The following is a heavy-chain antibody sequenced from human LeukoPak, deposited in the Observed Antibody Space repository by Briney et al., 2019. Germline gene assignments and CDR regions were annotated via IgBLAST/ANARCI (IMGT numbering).Heavy chain of an antibody. CDR3: ATVYTAWELLPGAFDI. J-gene: IGHJ3*02. CDR1: GYTLTELS. Sequence: ASVKVSCKVSGYTLTELSMHWVRQAPGKGLEWMGGFDPEDGETIYAQKFQGRVTMTEGTSTDTAYMELSSLRSEDTAVYYCATVYTAWELLPGAFDIWGQGTMVTVSS. CDR2: FDPEDGET. V-gene: IGHV1-24*01. D-gene: IGHD1-26*01.